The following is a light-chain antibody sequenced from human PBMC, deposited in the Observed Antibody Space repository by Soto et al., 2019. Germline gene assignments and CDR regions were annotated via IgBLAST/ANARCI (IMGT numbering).Light chain of an antibody. CDR3: SSYSTRSTLPAL. J-gene: IGLJ2*01. CDR2: DVS. Sequence: QSALTQPASVSGSPGQSITISCTGTSSDIGGYNYVSWYQKHPGKAPKLMIYDVSNRPSGVSNRFSGSKSGNTASLTVSGLQAEDEADYYCSSYSTRSTLPALFGGGTKLTVL. CDR1: SSDIGGYNY. V-gene: IGLV2-14*03.